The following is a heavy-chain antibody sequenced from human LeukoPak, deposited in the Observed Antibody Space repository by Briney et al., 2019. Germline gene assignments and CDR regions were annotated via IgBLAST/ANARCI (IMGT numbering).Heavy chain of an antibody. CDR1: GGSISSSSYY. D-gene: IGHD6-19*01. V-gene: IGHV4-39*07. CDR3: AREESSSGWPYNWFDP. J-gene: IGHJ5*02. Sequence: SETLSLTCTVSGGSISSSSYYWGWIRQPPGKGLEWIGTIYYSGSTYYNPSLKSRVTISVDTSKNHFSLKLSSVTAADTAVYYCAREESSSGWPYNWFDPWGQGTLVTVSS. CDR2: IYYSGST.